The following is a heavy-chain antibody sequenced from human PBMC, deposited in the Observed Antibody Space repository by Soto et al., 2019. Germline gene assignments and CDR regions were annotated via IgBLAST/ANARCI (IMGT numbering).Heavy chain of an antibody. CDR2: IYHSGST. J-gene: IGHJ4*02. D-gene: IGHD6-13*01. CDR3: AKTPAAAESFYFDY. CDR1: GGSISSSNW. Sequence: PAETLSLTCAVSGGSISSSNWWSAVRQPPGKGLEWIGEIYHSGSTNYNPSLKSRVTISVDKSKNQFSLKLSSVTAADTAVYYCAKTPAAAESFYFDYWGQGTLVTVSS. V-gene: IGHV4-4*02.